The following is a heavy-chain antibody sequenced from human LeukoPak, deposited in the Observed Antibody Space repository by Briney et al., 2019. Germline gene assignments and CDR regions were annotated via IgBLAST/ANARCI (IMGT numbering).Heavy chain of an antibody. CDR3: ASSYYYGSGSYYKALRDY. J-gene: IGHJ4*02. CDR1: GFTFSSYA. CDR2: IYSGGST. D-gene: IGHD3-10*01. V-gene: IGHV3-66*01. Sequence: PGGSLRLSCAASGFTFSSYAMSWVRQAPGKGLEWVSVIYSGGSTYYADSVKGRFTISRDNSKNTLYLQMNSLRAEDTAVYYCASSYYYGSGSYYKALRDYWGQGTLVTVSS.